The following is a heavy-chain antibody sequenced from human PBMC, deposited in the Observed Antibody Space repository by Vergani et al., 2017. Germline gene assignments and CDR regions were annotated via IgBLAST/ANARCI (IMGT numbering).Heavy chain of an antibody. D-gene: IGHD2-15*01. CDR3: AREGGYCSGGSCRTDGFDP. V-gene: IGHV3-33*08. CDR1: GFTFSSYG. J-gene: IGHJ5*02. CDR2: IWYDGSNK. Sequence: QVQLVESGGGVVQPGRSLRLSCAASGFTFSSYGMHWVRQAPGKGLEWVAVIWYDGSNKYYADSVKGRFTISRDNSKNTLYLQMNSLRAEVTAVYYCAREGGYCSGGSCRTDGFDPWGQGTLVTVSS.